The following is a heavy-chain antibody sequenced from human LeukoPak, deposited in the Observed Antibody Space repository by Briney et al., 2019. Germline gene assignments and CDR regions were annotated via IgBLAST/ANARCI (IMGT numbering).Heavy chain of an antibody. V-gene: IGHV4-4*09. D-gene: IGHD3-22*01. J-gene: IGHJ4*02. CDR3: ASPRSGYRYTFDY. Sequence: SETLSLTCAVSAASISNYYWSWVRQAPGKGLEWIGYISTSGSTNYNPSLKSRVSISLDTSKNRFSLNLNFVTAADTAVYYCASPRSGYRYTFDYWGQGALVTVSS. CDR2: ISTSGST. CDR1: AASISNYY.